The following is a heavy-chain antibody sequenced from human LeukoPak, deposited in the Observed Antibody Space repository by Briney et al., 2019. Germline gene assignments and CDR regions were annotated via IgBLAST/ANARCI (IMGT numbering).Heavy chain of an antibody. CDR3: ARHTTSGWYQVVY. D-gene: IGHD6-19*01. CDR1: GGSISNYY. CDR2: ISYSGST. J-gene: IGHJ4*02. V-gene: IGHV4-59*01. Sequence: PSETLSLTCTVSGGSISNYYWSWIRQPPGKGLERIGYISYSGSTNHNPSLKSRVTISVDTSKNQFSLKLSSVTAADTAVYYCARHTTSGWYQVVYWGQGTLVTVSS.